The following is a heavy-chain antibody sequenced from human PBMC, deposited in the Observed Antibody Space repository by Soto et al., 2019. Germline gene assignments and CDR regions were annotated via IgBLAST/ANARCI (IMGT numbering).Heavy chain of an antibody. CDR1: SGPFSGYY. CDR3: AISYIPNDAFDI. CDR2: ISHSGST. Sequence: QVQLQQWGAGLLKPSETLSLTCAVSSGPFSGYYWSWIRQSPGKGLEWIGEISHSGSTNYNPSRKSRVTISVDTSKNQFSLKLSSVTAADTAVYYCAISYIPNDAFDIWGQGTLVTVSS. V-gene: IGHV4-34*01. D-gene: IGHD2-2*02. J-gene: IGHJ3*02.